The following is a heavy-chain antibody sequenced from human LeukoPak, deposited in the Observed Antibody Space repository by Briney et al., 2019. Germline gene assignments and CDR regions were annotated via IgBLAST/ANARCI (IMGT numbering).Heavy chain of an antibody. CDR3: AREIVACAFDS. J-gene: IGHJ4*02. Sequence: PGGSLRLSCAVSGFNFNDYYISWIRQAPGKGLEGVSDICSSDSIIAYGDSVRGRFTISRDFASNSLYLQMNSLRVEDTAVYYCAREIVACAFDSWGQGTLVTVSS. CDR1: GFNFNDYY. CDR2: ICSSDSII. D-gene: IGHD5-12*01. V-gene: IGHV3-11*01.